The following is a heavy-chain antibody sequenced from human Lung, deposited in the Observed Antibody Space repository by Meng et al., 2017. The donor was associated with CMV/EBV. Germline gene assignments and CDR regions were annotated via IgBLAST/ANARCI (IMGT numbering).Heavy chain of an antibody. V-gene: IGHV3-21*01. Sequence: GEXXKISCAASGFPFERYGINWVRQAPGQGLEWVSSISSTSSHIHYADSVKRRFTISRDYATNSVFLQMNTLRGDDTALYYCARNQGLVFGEVIPYFDYWXQGKXVNGAS. D-gene: IGHD3-3*01. J-gene: IGHJ4*02. CDR1: GFPFERYG. CDR3: ARNQGLVFGEVIPYFDY. CDR2: ISSTSSHI.